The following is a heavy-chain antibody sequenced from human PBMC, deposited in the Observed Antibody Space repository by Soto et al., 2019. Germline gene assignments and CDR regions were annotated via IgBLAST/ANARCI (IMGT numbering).Heavy chain of an antibody. Sequence: SETLSLTCTVSGGSISSSSYYWGWIRQPPGKGLEWIGSIYYSGSTYYNPSLKSRVTISVDTSKNQFSLKLSSVTAADTAVYYCARQSIAAAGTIDYWGQGTLVTVYS. D-gene: IGHD6-13*01. CDR2: IYYSGST. J-gene: IGHJ4*02. V-gene: IGHV4-39*01. CDR1: GGSISSSSYY. CDR3: ARQSIAAAGTIDY.